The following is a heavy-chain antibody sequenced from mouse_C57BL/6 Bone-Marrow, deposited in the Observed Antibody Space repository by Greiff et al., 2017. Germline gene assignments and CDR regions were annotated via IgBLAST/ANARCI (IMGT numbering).Heavy chain of an antibody. J-gene: IGHJ3*01. CDR3: AREGTYDYDGFAY. Sequence: EVKLQESGPVLVKPGASVKMSCKASGYTFTDYYMNWVKQSHGKSLEWIGVINPYNGGTSYNQKFKGKATLTVDKSSSTAYMELNSLTSEDSAVYYCAREGTYDYDGFAYWGQGTLVTVSA. D-gene: IGHD2-4*01. V-gene: IGHV1-19*01. CDR2: INPYNGGT. CDR1: GYTFTDYY.